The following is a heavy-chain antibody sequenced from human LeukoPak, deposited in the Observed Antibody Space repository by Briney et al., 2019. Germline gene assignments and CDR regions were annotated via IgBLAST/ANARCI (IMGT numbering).Heavy chain of an antibody. J-gene: IGHJ3*02. D-gene: IGHD2-2*01. Sequence: ASVKVSCKASGYTFTSYGISWVRQAPGQGLEWMGWISAYNGNTNYAQKLQGRVTMTTDTSTSTAYMELRSLRSDDTAVYYCARDYYCSSTSCYITAFDIRGQGTMATVSS. CDR3: ARDYYCSSTSCYITAFDI. CDR1: GYTFTSYG. V-gene: IGHV1-18*01. CDR2: ISAYNGNT.